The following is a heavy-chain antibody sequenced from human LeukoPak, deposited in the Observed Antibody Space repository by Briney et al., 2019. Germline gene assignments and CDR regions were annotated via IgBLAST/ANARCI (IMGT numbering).Heavy chain of an antibody. CDR2: INTNTGNP. J-gene: IGHJ6*03. Sequence: ASVKVSCKASGYTFTSYAMNWVRQAPGQGLEWMGWINTNTGNPTYAQGFTGRFVFSLDTSVSTAYLQISSLKAEDTAVYYCARVAAPDNYDFVKWVLNYYYYMDVWGKGTTVTVSS. CDR1: GYTFTSYA. CDR3: ARVAAPDNYDFVKWVLNYYYYMDV. D-gene: IGHD3-3*01. V-gene: IGHV7-4-1*02.